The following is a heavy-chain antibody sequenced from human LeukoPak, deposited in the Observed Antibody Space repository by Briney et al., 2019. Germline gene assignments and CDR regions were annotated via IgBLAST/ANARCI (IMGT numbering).Heavy chain of an antibody. CDR1: GYTFTSYG. Sequence: ASVKVSCKASGYTFTSYGISWVRQAPGQGLEWMGWISAYNGNTNYAQKLQGRVTMTTDTSTSTAYMELRSLRSDDTAVYYCARASRGSSRSNVVYWRQGTLVTVSS. CDR3: ARASRGSSRSNVVY. D-gene: IGHD6-6*01. CDR2: ISAYNGNT. V-gene: IGHV1-18*01. J-gene: IGHJ4*02.